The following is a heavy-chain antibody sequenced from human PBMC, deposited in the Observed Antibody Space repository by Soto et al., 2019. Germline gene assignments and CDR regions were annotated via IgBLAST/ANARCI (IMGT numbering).Heavy chain of an antibody. V-gene: IGHV4-34*01. CDR2: INHNGFT. CDR1: GASFTSNY. J-gene: IGHJ4*02. Sequence: SETLSLTCSVSGASFTSNYWSWVRQPPAKGLEWVGEINHNGFTNYNPSLKSRVTISVDTSKNQLSLNLTSVTAAHTAVYYWERARWDYWGQGTLVTVSS. CDR3: ERARWDY. D-gene: IGHD1-1*01.